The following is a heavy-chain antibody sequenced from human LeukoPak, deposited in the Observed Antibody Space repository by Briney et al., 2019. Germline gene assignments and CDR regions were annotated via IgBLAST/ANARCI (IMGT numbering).Heavy chain of an antibody. Sequence: GGSLRLSCAASGFTFISYSMNWVRQAPGKGLEWVSSISNSSPNIYYADSVKGRFTISRDNAKNSLYLQMNSLRAEDTAVYYCAREVAYCGGDCSGGWFDPWGQGTLVTVSS. CDR2: ISNSSPNI. CDR1: GFTFISYS. J-gene: IGHJ5*02. D-gene: IGHD2-21*02. V-gene: IGHV3-21*01. CDR3: AREVAYCGGDCSGGWFDP.